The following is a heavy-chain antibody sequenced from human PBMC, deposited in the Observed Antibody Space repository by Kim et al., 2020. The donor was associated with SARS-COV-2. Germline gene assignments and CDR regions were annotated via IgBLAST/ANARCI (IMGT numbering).Heavy chain of an antibody. D-gene: IGHD3-9*01. V-gene: IGHV4-59*08. CDR2: FLYSGST. CDR1: SDSINNYY. J-gene: IGHJ4*02. CDR3: ARVLTILTFDY. Sequence: SETLSLTCSVSSDSINNYYWAWIRQSPGKGLEWVGYFLYSGSTNSDPSLRSRVTISLDTSKSQFSLKLSSVTAADTAVYYCARVLTILTFDYWGQG.